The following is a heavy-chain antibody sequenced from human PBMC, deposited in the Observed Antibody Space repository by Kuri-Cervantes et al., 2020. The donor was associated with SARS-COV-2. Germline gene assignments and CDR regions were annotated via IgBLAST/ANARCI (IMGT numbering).Heavy chain of an antibody. CDR2: ISSSSSYI. CDR3: ARDWGAIFGVATQFDY. D-gene: IGHD3-3*01. CDR1: GFTFSSYS. V-gene: IGHV3-21*01. Sequence: GGSLRLSCAASGFTFSSYSMNWVRQAPGKGLEWVSSISSSSSYIYYADSVKGRFTISRDNAKNSLYLQMNSLRAEDTAVYYCARDWGAIFGVATQFDYWGQGTLVTVSS. J-gene: IGHJ4*02.